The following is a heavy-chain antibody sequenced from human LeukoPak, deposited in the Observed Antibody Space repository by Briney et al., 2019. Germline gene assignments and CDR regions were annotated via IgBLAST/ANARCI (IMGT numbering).Heavy chain of an antibody. Sequence: SETLSLTCAVYGGSFSGYYWSWIRQPPGKGLEWIGKINHSGNTNYNPSLKSRVTISVDTSKNQFSLKLSSVTATDTGVYYCASEVDTAMAFDYWGQGTLVTVSS. CDR2: INHSGNT. V-gene: IGHV4-34*01. D-gene: IGHD5-18*01. CDR3: ASEVDTAMAFDY. J-gene: IGHJ4*02. CDR1: GGSFSGYY.